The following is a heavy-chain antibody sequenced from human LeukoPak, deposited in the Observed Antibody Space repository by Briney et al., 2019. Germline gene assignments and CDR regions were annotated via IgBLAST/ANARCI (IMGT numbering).Heavy chain of an antibody. CDR3: ARENEGEAFDI. J-gene: IGHJ3*02. CDR1: GGSISSSSYY. D-gene: IGHD1-26*01. V-gene: IGHV4-61*02. CDR2: IYTSGST. Sequence: SETLSLTCTVSGGSISSSSYYWGWIRQPAGKGLEWIGRIYTSGSTNYNPSLKSRVTMSVDTSKNQFSLKLSSVTAADTAVYYCARENEGEAFDIWGQGTMVTVSS.